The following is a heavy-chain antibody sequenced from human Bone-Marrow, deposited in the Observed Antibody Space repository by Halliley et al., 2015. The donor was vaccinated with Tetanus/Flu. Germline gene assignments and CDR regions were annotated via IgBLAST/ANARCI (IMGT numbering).Heavy chain of an antibody. CDR1: GASISSYY. V-gene: IGHV4-59*01. D-gene: IGHD3-10*02. CDR3: ARVMLDEPAEYFQH. Sequence: TLSLTCTVSGASISSYYWTWIRQPPGRGLEWIGYISYSGNTNYNPSLKSRGTISLDTSKNQFSLSVRSVTAADTAVYYCARVMLDEPAEYFQHWGPGTLVTVSS. J-gene: IGHJ1*01. CDR2: ISYSGNT.